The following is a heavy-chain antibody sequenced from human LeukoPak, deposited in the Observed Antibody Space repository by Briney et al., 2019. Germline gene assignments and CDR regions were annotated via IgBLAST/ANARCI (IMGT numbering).Heavy chain of an antibody. CDR2: INPNSGGT. CDR1: GYTFTGYY. J-gene: IGHJ3*02. V-gene: IGHV1-2*02. CDR3: ARARAQQWLVHGWAFDI. D-gene: IGHD6-19*01. Sequence: GASVKVSCKASGYTFTGYYTHWVRQAPGQGLEWMGWINPNSGGTNYAQKFQGRVTMTRDTSISTAYMELSRLRSDDTAVYYCARARAQQWLVHGWAFDIWGQGTMVTVSS.